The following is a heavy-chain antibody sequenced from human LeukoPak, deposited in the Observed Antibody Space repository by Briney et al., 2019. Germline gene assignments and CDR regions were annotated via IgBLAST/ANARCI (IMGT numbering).Heavy chain of an antibody. CDR1: GGSISSSSYY. Sequence: SETLSLTCTVSGGSISSSSYYWGWIRQPPGKGLEWIGSIYYSGSTYYNPSLKSRVTISVDTSKNQFSLKLSSVTAADTAAYYCAREGVHIAAADYYFDYWGQGTLVTVSS. CDR2: IYYSGST. D-gene: IGHD6-13*01. CDR3: AREGVHIAAADYYFDY. J-gene: IGHJ4*02. V-gene: IGHV4-39*07.